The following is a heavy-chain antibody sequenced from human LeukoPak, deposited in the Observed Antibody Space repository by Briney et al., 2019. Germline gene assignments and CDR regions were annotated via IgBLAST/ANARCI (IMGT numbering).Heavy chain of an antibody. V-gene: IGHV4-4*02. CDR1: GGSISSSNW. D-gene: IGHD3-22*01. CDR2: IYHSGST. Sequence: SGTLSLTCAVSGGSISSSNWWSWVRQPPGKGLEWIGEIYHSGSTNYNPSLKSRVTISVDKSKNQFSLKLSSVTAADTAVYYCAREKSYYDSSGYLDYWGQGTLVTVSS. CDR3: AREKSYYDSSGYLDY. J-gene: IGHJ4*02.